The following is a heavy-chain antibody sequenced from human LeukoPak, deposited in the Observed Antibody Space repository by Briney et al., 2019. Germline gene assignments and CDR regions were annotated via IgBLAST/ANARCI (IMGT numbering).Heavy chain of an antibody. D-gene: IGHD3-22*01. V-gene: IGHV3-23*01. CDR3: AKDRGRYYDSSGYYWGYYFDS. CDR1: GFTFSSYA. CDR2: ISGSGGST. J-gene: IGHJ4*02. Sequence: GGSLRLSCAASGFTFSSYAMSWVRQAPGKGLEWVSAISGSGGSTYYADSVKGRFTISRDNSKNTLYLQTNSLRAEDTAVYYCAKDRGRYYDSSGYYWGYYFDSWGQGILVTVST.